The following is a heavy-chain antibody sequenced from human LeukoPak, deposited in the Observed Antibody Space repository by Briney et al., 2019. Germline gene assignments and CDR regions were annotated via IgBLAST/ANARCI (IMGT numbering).Heavy chain of an antibody. J-gene: IGHJ5*02. Sequence: PSETLSLTCAVYGGSFSGYYWSWIRQPLGKGLEWIGEINHSENTDYNPSLKSRVTISVDTSKNQFSLKLSSVTAADTAVYYCARAGFEGWFDPWGQGTLVTVSS. V-gene: IGHV4-34*01. CDR2: INHSENT. CDR3: ARAGFEGWFDP. CDR1: GGSFSGYY.